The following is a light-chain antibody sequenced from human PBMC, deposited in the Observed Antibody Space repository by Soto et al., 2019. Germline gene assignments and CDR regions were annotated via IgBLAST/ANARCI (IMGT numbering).Light chain of an antibody. CDR2: DLI. V-gene: IGLV2-14*03. J-gene: IGLJ1*01. CDR3: NACTRTNTYV. Sequence: QSVLTQPASVSGSPGQSITISCTGTSNDIGGSDFVSWYQQHPGKAPKLIIYDLINRPSGVPNRFSGSKSGNTASLTISGLQAEDEADYYCNACTRTNTYVFGTGTKVTVL. CDR1: SNDIGGSDF.